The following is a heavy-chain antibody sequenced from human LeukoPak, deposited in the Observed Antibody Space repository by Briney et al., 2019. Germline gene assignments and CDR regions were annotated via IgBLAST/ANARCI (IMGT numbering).Heavy chain of an antibody. V-gene: IGHV4-59*01. Sequence: SETLSLTCTVSGGSISTYYWSWLRQPPGKGLEWIGYIYYSGSTNYNPSLKSRVTISVDTSKNQFSLKLNSVTAADTAVYYCARTRAYGGRPDYWGQGTLVTVSS. CDR3: ARTRAYGGRPDY. J-gene: IGHJ4*02. CDR2: IYYSGST. D-gene: IGHD4-23*01. CDR1: GGSISTYY.